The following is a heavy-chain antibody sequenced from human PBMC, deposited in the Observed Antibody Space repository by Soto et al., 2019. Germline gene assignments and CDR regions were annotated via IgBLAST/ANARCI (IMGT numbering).Heavy chain of an antibody. Sequence: GESLRLSCAVSGFTFSSNATSWVRQPPGKGLGWVAAISGSGGSTYYADSVKGRFTIPRDNSKNTLYVQMNGLRAGDTAVYYCAKDVGWGPHGAFDIWGQGTMVTV. V-gene: IGHV3-23*01. CDR3: AKDVGWGPHGAFDI. D-gene: IGHD6-19*01. J-gene: IGHJ3*02. CDR2: ISGSGGST. CDR1: GFTFSSNA.